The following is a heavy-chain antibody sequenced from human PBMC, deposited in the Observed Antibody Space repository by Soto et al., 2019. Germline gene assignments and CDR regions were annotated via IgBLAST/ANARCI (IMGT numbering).Heavy chain of an antibody. Sequence: QVQLVQSGAEVKKPGSSVKVSCKASGGTFSSYAISWVRQAPGQGLEWMGGIIPIFGTANYAQKFQGRVTITADKSTSTAYMELSSLRSEDTAVYYCARPSPRWLHNYYDDGMDVWGQGTTVTVSS. CDR3: ARPSPRWLHNYYDDGMDV. CDR1: GGTFSSYA. V-gene: IGHV1-69*06. CDR2: IIPIFGTA. D-gene: IGHD5-12*01. J-gene: IGHJ6*02.